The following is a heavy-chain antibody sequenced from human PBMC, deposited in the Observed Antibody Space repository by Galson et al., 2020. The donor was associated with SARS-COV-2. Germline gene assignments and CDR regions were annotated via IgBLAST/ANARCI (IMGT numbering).Heavy chain of an antibody. CDR3: AREYYDILTGYQNAFDI. J-gene: IGHJ3*02. D-gene: IGHD3-9*01. Sequence: SGPTLVKPTQTLTLTCTFSGFSLSTSGMCVSWIRQPPGKALEWLARIDWDDDKYYSTSLKTRLTISKDTSKNQVVLTMTNMDPVDTATYYCAREYYDILTGYQNAFDIWGQGTMVTVSS. CDR2: IDWDDDK. V-gene: IGHV2-70*11. CDR1: GFSLSTSGMC.